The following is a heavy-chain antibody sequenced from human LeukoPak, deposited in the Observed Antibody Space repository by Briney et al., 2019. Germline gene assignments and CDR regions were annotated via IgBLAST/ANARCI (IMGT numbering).Heavy chain of an antibody. CDR1: GYTFTSYG. Sequence: ASVKVSCKASGYTFTSYGISWVRQAPGQGLEWMGWISAYNGSTNYAQKLQGRVTMTTDTSTSTAYMELRSLRSDDTAVYYCARDHGGYCSSTSCYIWFDPWGQGTLVTVSS. CDR2: ISAYNGST. J-gene: IGHJ5*02. D-gene: IGHD2-2*02. CDR3: ARDHGGYCSSTSCYIWFDP. V-gene: IGHV1-18*01.